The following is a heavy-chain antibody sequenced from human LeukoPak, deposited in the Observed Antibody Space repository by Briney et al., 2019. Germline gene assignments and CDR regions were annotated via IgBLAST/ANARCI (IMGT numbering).Heavy chain of an antibody. CDR2: INHSGST. CDR1: GGSISSGGYS. Sequence: PSETLSLTCAVSGGSISSGGYSWSWIRQPPGKGLEWIGYINHSGSTYYNPSLKSRVTISVDRSKNQFSLKLSSVTAADTAVYYCARVVESTGHDYVWGSYRYYFDYWGQGTLVTVSS. D-gene: IGHD3-16*02. CDR3: ARVVESTGHDYVWGSYRYYFDY. J-gene: IGHJ4*02. V-gene: IGHV4-30-2*01.